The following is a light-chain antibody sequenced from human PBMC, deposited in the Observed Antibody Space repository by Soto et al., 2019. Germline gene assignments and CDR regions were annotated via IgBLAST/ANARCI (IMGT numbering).Light chain of an antibody. V-gene: IGKV3-20*01. CDR3: QQYGTPPQT. CDR2: DTS. Sequence: EIVLTQSPGTLSLSPGERATLSCRASHSVSGNYLAWYHQKPGQAPRVLIYDTSTRASGVPDRFSGSGSGTEFTLTISRLEPEDFAVYYCQQYGTPPQTFGQGTKVDIK. CDR1: HSVSGNY. J-gene: IGKJ1*01.